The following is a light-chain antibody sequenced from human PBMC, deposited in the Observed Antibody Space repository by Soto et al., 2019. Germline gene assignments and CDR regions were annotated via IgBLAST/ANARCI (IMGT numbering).Light chain of an antibody. CDR1: ENVRTF. V-gene: IGKV3-11*01. CDR3: QQHSHWPPWT. Sequence: EVVLTQSPATLSLSPGERATLSCRASENVRTFVDWYQQKPGQAPRLLIYGASNRATGIPARFSGSGSGTDFNLTISNLEPEDCAVYYCQQHSHWPPWTFGQGTRVEIQ. CDR2: GAS. J-gene: IGKJ1*01.